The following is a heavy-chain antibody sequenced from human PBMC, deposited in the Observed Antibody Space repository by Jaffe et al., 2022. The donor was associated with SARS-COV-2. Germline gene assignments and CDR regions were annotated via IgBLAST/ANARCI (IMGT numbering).Heavy chain of an antibody. D-gene: IGHD6-13*01. CDR3: ANLLPDPGIAAAGWNLRFDP. V-gene: IGHV5-51*01. J-gene: IGHJ5*02. Sequence: EVQLVQSGAEVKKPGESLKISCKGSGYSFTSYWIGWVRQMPGKGLEWMGIIYPGDSDTRYSPSFQGQVTISADKSISTAYLQWSSLKASDTAMYYCANLLPDPGIAAAGWNLRFDPWGQGTLVTVSS. CDR1: GYSFTSYW. CDR2: IYPGDSDT.